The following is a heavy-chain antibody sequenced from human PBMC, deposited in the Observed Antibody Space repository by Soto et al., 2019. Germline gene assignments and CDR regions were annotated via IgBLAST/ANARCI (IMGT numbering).Heavy chain of an antibody. J-gene: IGHJ4*02. Sequence: GGSLRLSCAASGFTVSSKYMTWVRQAPGKGLVWVARVKSDEGYTAYADSVKGRFSISRDNAKNMLYLQMNSLRVEDTAVYYCAREGASLFWGQGTPVTVSS. CDR1: GFTVSSKY. V-gene: IGHV3-74*01. CDR3: AREGASLF. CDR2: VKSDEGYT.